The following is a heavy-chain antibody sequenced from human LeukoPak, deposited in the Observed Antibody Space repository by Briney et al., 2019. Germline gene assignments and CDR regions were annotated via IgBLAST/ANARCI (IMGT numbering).Heavy chain of an antibody. V-gene: IGHV1-2*02. Sequence: ASVKVSCKASGYTFTGYYMHWVRQAPGQGLEWMGWINPSSGGTNYAQKFQGRVTMTRDTSISTAYMELSRLRSDDTAVYYCARDPSYGDYLDNWFDPWGQGTLVTVSS. CDR3: ARDPSYGDYLDNWFDP. J-gene: IGHJ5*02. D-gene: IGHD4-17*01. CDR2: INPSSGGT. CDR1: GYTFTGYY.